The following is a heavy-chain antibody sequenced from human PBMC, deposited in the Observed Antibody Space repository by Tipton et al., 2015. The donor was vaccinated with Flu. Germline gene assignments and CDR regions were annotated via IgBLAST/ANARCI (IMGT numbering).Heavy chain of an antibody. CDR2: IHYSGSP. Sequence: TLSLTCTVSGYSMRSDYFWGWIRQPPGKGLEWIGNIHYSGSPHYNPYLKSRVTISIDTSKHQFSLRLRSVTAADTAVDYCARSYYGSGIYYADYWGQGTLVTVSS. V-gene: IGHV4-38-2*02. J-gene: IGHJ4*02. D-gene: IGHD3-10*01. CDR3: ARSYYGSGIYYADY. CDR1: GYSMRSDYF.